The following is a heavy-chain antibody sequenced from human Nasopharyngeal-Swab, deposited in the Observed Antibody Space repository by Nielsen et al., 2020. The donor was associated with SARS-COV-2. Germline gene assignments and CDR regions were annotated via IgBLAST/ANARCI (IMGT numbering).Heavy chain of an antibody. CDR1: GFTFSSYS. V-gene: IGHV3-21*01. D-gene: IGHD5-12*01. J-gene: IGHJ6*03. CDR3: AREVATIGPNYYYYYYMDV. Sequence: GESLKISCAASGFTFSSYSMNWVRQAPGKGLEWVSSISSSSSYIYYADSVKGRFTISRDNAKNSLYLQMNGLRAEDTAVYYCAREVATIGPNYYYYYYMDVWGKGTTVTVSS. CDR2: ISSSSSYI.